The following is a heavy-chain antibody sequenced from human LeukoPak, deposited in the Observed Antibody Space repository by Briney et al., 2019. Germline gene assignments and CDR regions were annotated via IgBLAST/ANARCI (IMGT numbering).Heavy chain of an antibody. V-gene: IGHV4-39*01. CDR1: GGSISSSSYY. CDR2: IYYSGST. J-gene: IGHJ5*02. Sequence: SETLSLTCTVSGGSISSSSYYWGWIRQPPGKGLEWIGSIYYSGSTYYNPSLKSRVTISVDTSKNQFSLKLSSVTAADTAVYYCARRIPRIAAAGTSFWFDPWGQGTLVTVSS. D-gene: IGHD6-13*01. CDR3: ARRIPRIAAAGTSFWFDP.